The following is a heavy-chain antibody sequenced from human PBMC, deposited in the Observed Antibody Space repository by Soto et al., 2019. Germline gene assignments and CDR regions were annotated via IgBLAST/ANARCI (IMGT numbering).Heavy chain of an antibody. CDR3: AKDKHIVVVTAPFDY. Sequence: QVQLVESGGGVVQPGRSLRLSSAASGFTFSSYGMHWVRQAPGKGLEWVAVISYDGSNKYYADSVKGRFTISRDNSKNTLYLQMNSLRAEDTAVYYCAKDKHIVVVTAPFDYWGQGTLVTVSS. CDR1: GFTFSSYG. J-gene: IGHJ4*02. CDR2: ISYDGSNK. V-gene: IGHV3-30*18. D-gene: IGHD2-21*02.